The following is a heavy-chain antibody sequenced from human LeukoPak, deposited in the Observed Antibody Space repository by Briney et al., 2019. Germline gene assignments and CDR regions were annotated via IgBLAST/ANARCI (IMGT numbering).Heavy chain of an antibody. D-gene: IGHD3-3*01. CDR3: ATQYYDFWSGSKTPGAFDI. CDR1: GGSISSSNYY. Sequence: PSETLSLTCTVSGGSISSSNYYWGWIRQPPGKGLEWIGSIYYSGNTYYNPSLKSRVTISVDTSKNQFSLKLSSVTAADTAVYYCATQYYDFWSGSKTPGAFDIWGQGTMVTVSS. J-gene: IGHJ3*02. V-gene: IGHV4-39*01. CDR2: IYYSGNT.